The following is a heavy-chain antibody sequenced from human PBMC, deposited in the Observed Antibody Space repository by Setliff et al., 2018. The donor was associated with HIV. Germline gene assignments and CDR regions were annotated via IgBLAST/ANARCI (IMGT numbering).Heavy chain of an antibody. CDR2: IYENDYT. V-gene: IGHV4-59*01. Sequence: SETLSLTCIVSGRSMNNYYWNWVRQTPGKGLEWIGYIYENDYTHYTVSLRSRVTISMDTSKNLFSLTLRSVTAADRAIYYCARAQMHRGVVAWSLYYFDYWGQGALVTVSS. CDR3: ARAQMHRGVVAWSLYYFDY. J-gene: IGHJ4*02. D-gene: IGHD3-10*01. CDR1: GRSMNNYY.